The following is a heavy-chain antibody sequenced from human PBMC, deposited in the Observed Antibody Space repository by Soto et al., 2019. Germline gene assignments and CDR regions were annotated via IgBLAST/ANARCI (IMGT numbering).Heavy chain of an antibody. CDR3: AKDGPDYGDYVIDP. Sequence: GGSLRLSCAASGFTFSSYGMHWVRQAPGKGLEWVAVISYDGSNKYYADSVKGRFTISRDNSKNTLYLQMNSLRAEDTAVYYCAKDGPDYGDYVIDPWGQGTLVTVSS. J-gene: IGHJ5*02. CDR2: ISYDGSNK. CDR1: GFTFSSYG. V-gene: IGHV3-30*18. D-gene: IGHD4-17*01.